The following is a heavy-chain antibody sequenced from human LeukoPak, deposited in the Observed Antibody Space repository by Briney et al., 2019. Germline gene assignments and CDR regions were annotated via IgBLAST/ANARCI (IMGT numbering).Heavy chain of an antibody. V-gene: IGHV3-49*04. Sequence: GGSLRLSCTASGFTFGDYAMSWVRQAPGKGLEWVGFIRSKAYGGTTEYAASVKGRFTISRDDSKSIAYLQMNSLKTEDTAVYYCTRGAGGSYWNYYYYMDVWGKGTTVTVSS. CDR1: GFTFGDYA. CDR2: IRSKAYGGTT. D-gene: IGHD1-26*01. J-gene: IGHJ6*03. CDR3: TRGAGGSYWNYYYYMDV.